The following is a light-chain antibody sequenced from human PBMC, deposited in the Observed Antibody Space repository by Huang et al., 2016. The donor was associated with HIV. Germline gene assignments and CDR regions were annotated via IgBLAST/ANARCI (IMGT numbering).Light chain of an antibody. CDR3: LQHYNDPHT. CDR1: QGIGND. J-gene: IGKJ2*01. V-gene: IGKV1-6*01. Sequence: AIQMTQSPSSLSAFVGDRVTITCRARQGIGNDLGWYQQKPGKAPKLLISAASSVQRGVPSRFCGSGAGTYFALTISNLQPEDFGTYYCLQHYNDPHTFGQGTRLEIE. CDR2: AAS.